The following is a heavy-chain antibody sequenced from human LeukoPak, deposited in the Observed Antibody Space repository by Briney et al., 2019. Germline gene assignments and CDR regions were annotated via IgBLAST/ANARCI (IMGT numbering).Heavy chain of an antibody. J-gene: IGHJ3*02. V-gene: IGHV1-3*01. CDR3: ARVIGARYCSSTSCPDAFDI. Sequence: ASVKVSCKASGYTFTSYAMHWVRQAPGQRLECMGWSNAGNGNTKYSQKFQGRVTITRDTSASTAYMELSSLRSEDTAVYYCARVIGARYCSSTSCPDAFDIWGQGTMVTVSS. CDR2: SNAGNGNT. D-gene: IGHD2-2*01. CDR1: GYTFTSYA.